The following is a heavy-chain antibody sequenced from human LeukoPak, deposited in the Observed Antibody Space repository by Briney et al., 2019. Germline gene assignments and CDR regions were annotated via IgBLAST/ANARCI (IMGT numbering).Heavy chain of an antibody. CDR3: ARESVYSGRYYAFDI. D-gene: IGHD1-26*01. CDR2: IYYSGST. CDR1: GGSISSYY. J-gene: IGHJ3*02. Sequence: NSSETLSLTCTVSGGSISSYYWSWIRQPPGKGLEWIGYIYYSGSTNYNPSLKSRVTISVDMSKNQFSLKLSSVTAADTAVYYCARESVYSGRYYAFDIWGQGTMVTVSS. V-gene: IGHV4-59*01.